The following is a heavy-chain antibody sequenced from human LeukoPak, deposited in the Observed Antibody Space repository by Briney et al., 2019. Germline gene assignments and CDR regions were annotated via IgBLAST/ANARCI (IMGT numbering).Heavy chain of an antibody. CDR1: GGSISSYY. J-gene: IGHJ4*02. CDR3: AAAGSYGDLDC. CDR2: IYYSGST. D-gene: IGHD4-17*01. Sequence: SETLSLTCTVSGGSISSYYWSWIRQPPGKGLEWIGYIYYSGSTSNNPSLKNRVSISIDTSKNQFSLKLSSVTAADTALYYCAAAGSYGDLDCWGQGTLVTVSS. V-gene: IGHV4-59*01.